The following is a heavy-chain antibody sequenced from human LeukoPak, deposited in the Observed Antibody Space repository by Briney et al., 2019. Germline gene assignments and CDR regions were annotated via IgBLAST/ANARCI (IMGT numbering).Heavy chain of an antibody. V-gene: IGHV1-18*01. CDR3: ARDYAGMAVAAADNTLDY. CDR2: ISAYNGNT. D-gene: IGHD6-13*01. J-gene: IGHJ4*02. Sequence: ASVKVSCKASGYTFTSYGISWVRQAPGQGLEWMGWISAYNGNTNYAQKLQGRVTMTTDTSTSTAYMELRSLRSDDTAVYYCARDYAGMAVAAADNTLDYWGQGTLVTVSS. CDR1: GYTFTSYG.